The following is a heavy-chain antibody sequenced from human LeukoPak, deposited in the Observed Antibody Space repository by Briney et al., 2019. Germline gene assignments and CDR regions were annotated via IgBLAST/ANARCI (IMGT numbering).Heavy chain of an antibody. J-gene: IGHJ6*03. D-gene: IGHD6-13*01. CDR1: GGSISSGGYY. CDR3: ARGGTIAAAGFYYYYCMDV. Sequence: KPSQTLSLTCTVSGGSISSGGYYWSWIRQHPGKGLEWIGYIYYSGSTYYNPSLKSRVTISVDTSKNQFSLKLSSVTAADTAVYYCARGGTIAAAGFYYYYCMDVWGKGTTVTVSS. V-gene: IGHV4-31*03. CDR2: IYYSGST.